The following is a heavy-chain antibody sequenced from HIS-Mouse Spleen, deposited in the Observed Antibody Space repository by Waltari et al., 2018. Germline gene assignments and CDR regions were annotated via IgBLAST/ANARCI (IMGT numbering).Heavy chain of an antibody. CDR2: MNPNSGNT. Sequence: QVQLVQSGAEVKKPGASVKVSCKASGYTFTSYDINGVRQATGQGLEWMGWMNPNSGNTGYAQKFQGRVTMTRNTSISTAYMELSSLRSEDTAVYYCVRGHDYSNYFDYWGQGTLVTVSS. J-gene: IGHJ4*02. CDR3: VRGHDYSNYFDY. V-gene: IGHV1-8*01. CDR1: GYTFTSYD. D-gene: IGHD4-4*01.